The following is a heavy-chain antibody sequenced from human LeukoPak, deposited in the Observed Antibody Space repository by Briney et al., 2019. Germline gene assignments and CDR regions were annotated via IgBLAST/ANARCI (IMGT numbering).Heavy chain of an antibody. D-gene: IGHD1-1*01. CDR1: GGSISSGDYS. J-gene: IGHJ5*02. V-gene: IGHV4-30-2*01. Sequence: SSETLSLTCAVSGGSISSGDYSWSWIRQPPGKGLEWIGYIFQSGSTYYNPSLKSRVTISVDRSKNQFSLKLSSVTAADTAVYYCARVGSDWNDVRYNWFDPWGQGTLVTVSS. CDR3: ARVGSDWNDVRYNWFDP. CDR2: IFQSGST.